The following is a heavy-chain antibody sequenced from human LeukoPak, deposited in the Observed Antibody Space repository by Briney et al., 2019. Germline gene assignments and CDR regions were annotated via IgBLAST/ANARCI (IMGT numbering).Heavy chain of an antibody. Sequence: ETLSLTCAVYGGSFSGYYWSWVRQAPGKGLEWVSDLYSGGSTYYADSVKGRFTISRDKSRNTLYLQMNSLRVEDTAVYYCARRGISGYYYDYWGQGALVTVSS. CDR2: LYSGGST. J-gene: IGHJ4*02. CDR3: ARRGISGYYYDY. V-gene: IGHV3-53*01. CDR1: GGSFSGYY. D-gene: IGHD3-22*01.